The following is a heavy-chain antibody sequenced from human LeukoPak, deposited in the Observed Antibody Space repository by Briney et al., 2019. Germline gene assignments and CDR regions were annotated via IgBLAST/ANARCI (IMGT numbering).Heavy chain of an antibody. V-gene: IGHV1-2*02. J-gene: IGHJ4*02. CDR2: INTNTGGT. CDR1: RYTFTDYY. D-gene: IGHD3-3*01. CDR3: ARDSRDTRFDY. Sequence: ASVKVSCKASRYTFTDYYIHWVRQAPGQGLEWMGWINTNTGGTYSARNFQGRVTMTRDTSISTAYMELSRLTSDDTAVYYCARDSRDTRFDYWGQGTLVTVSS.